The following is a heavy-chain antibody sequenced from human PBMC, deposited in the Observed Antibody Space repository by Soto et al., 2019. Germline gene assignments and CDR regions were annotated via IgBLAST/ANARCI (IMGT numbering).Heavy chain of an antibody. CDR3: ARTAYYYDSSGYYFDC. Sequence: QVQVVESGGGVVQPGGSLRLSCAASGFSFSDYAMDWVRQAPGKGLEGVAVVSHDGSKTYYADSVKGRFTISRDNSKNRLYVQMNSLRAEDTAVYYCARTAYYYDSSGYYFDCWGQGTLVTVSS. V-gene: IGHV3-30-3*01. J-gene: IGHJ4*02. CDR2: VSHDGSKT. D-gene: IGHD3-22*01. CDR1: GFSFSDYA.